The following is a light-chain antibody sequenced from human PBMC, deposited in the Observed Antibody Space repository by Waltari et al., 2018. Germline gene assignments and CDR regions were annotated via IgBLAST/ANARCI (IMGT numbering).Light chain of an antibody. V-gene: IGKV2-29*02. CDR3: MQGTHLPGT. CDR1: QSLLHSDGMTY. J-gene: IGKJ1*01. CDR2: DVS. Sequence: DIVLTQTPPSLSATPGQPASISCKSSQSLLHSDGMTYFFWYLQKPGQSPQLLIYDVSSRFSGVPDRFSGSGSGTDFTLRISRVEPEDVGVYYCMQGTHLPGTFGQGTKVEIK.